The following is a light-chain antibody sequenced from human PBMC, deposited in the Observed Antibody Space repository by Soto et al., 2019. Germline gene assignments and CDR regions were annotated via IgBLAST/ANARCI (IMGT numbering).Light chain of an antibody. V-gene: IGKV3-15*01. J-gene: IGKJ4*01. CDR1: QSVSSN. Sequence: THSPASQSVSAGNRVTLSCXXSQSVSSNLAWYQQKPGQAPRLLIYGASTRATGIPARFSGSGSGTEFNMTISNLQSEDFAVYYCQQYNNWPRATFGGGTKVDI. CDR2: GAS. CDR3: QQYNNWPRAT.